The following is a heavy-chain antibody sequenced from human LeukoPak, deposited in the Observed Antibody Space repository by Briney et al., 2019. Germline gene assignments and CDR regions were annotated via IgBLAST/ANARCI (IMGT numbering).Heavy chain of an antibody. J-gene: IGHJ3*02. CDR1: GDTISIYY. D-gene: IGHD2/OR15-2a*01. CDR3: ARSFDTNAFDI. CDR2: IYSGVNT. V-gene: IGHV4-4*07. Sequence: SETLSLTCTVSGDTISIYYWSWIRQPAGGGLEWIGRIYSGVNTNYNPSLKSRVTMSVDTSNNQFSLNLRSVTTADTAVYYCARSFDTNAFDIWGHGTMVTVSS.